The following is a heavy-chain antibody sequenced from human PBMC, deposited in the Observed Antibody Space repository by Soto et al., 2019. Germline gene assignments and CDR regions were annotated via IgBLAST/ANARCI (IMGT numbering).Heavy chain of an antibody. D-gene: IGHD5-18*01. Sequence: GGSLRLSCAASGFTFSSYAMSWVRQAPGKGLEWVSAISGSGGSTYYADSVKGRFTISRDNSKNTLYLQMNSLRAEDTAVYYCAKGRGIQLWLLTDYWGQGTLVTVSS. CDR2: ISGSGGST. CDR3: AKGRGIQLWLLTDY. V-gene: IGHV3-23*01. CDR1: GFTFSSYA. J-gene: IGHJ4*02.